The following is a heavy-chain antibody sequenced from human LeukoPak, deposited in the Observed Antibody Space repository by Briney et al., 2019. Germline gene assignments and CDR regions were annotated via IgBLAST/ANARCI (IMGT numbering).Heavy chain of an antibody. CDR2: IWYDGSNK. Sequence: PGGSLRLSCAASGFTFSSYGMHWVRQAPGKGLEWVAVIWYDGSNKYYADSVKGRFTISRDNSKNTLYLQMNSLRAEDTAVYYCARGAPNTRISGYFDYWGQETLVTVSS. CDR1: GFTFSSYG. D-gene: IGHD3-22*01. CDR3: ARGAPNTRISGYFDY. J-gene: IGHJ4*02. V-gene: IGHV3-33*01.